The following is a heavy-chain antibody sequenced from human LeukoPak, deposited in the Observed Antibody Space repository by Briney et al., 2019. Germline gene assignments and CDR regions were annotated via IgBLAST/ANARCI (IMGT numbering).Heavy chain of an antibody. CDR1: GFTFSTYS. V-gene: IGHV3-23*01. Sequence: GGSLRLSCAASGFTFSTYSMNWVRQAPGKGLEWVSGITGRGESTYYADSVKGRFTISRDNSKNTLYLQMNSLRAGDTAIYYCAKDRRLASFDYGGQGTLVTVSS. J-gene: IGHJ4*02. CDR2: ITGRGEST. CDR3: AKDRRLASFDY. D-gene: IGHD6-25*01.